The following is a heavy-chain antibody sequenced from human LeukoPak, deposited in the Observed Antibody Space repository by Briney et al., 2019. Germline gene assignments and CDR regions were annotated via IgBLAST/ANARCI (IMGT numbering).Heavy chain of an antibody. J-gene: IGHJ6*04. Sequence: GGSLRLSCAASGSTFNSYNMNWVRQAPGKGLEWVSSISSSSTYIYYADSVKGRFTISRDNAENSLYLQMNSLRAEDTAVYYCARGYYYGLDVWGKGTTVIVSS. V-gene: IGHV3-21*01. CDR2: ISSSSTYI. CDR1: GSTFNSYN. D-gene: IGHD1-14*01. CDR3: ARGYYYGLDV.